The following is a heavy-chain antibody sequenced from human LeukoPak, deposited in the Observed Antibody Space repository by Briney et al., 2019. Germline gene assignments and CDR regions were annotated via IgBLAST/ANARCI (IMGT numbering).Heavy chain of an antibody. CDR3: AKWGDYDVLTGYYDSDY. Sequence: PGGSLRLSCAASGFTFSSYAMHWVRQAPGKGLEWVSAVSGRDTSTYYTDSVKGRFTISRDNSKDTLYLQMNSLSAEDTAIYYCAKWGDYDVLTGYYDSDYWGQGTLVTVSS. CDR2: VSGRDTST. CDR1: GFTFSSYA. J-gene: IGHJ4*02. V-gene: IGHV3-23*01. D-gene: IGHD3-9*01.